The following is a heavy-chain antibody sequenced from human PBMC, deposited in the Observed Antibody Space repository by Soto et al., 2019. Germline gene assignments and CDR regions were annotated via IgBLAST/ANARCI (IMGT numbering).Heavy chain of an antibody. J-gene: IGHJ5*02. Sequence: SETLSLTCTVSGGSISSVSYYWGWIRQPPGKGLEWIGSIYYSGSAYYSPSLKSRVTMSVDTSKNQLSLKLSSVTAADTAVYYCARLHCNSPNCVPLYPWGRGTLVPVSA. CDR1: GGSISSVSYY. D-gene: IGHD2-2*01. CDR3: ARLHCNSPNCVPLYP. CDR2: IYYSGSA. V-gene: IGHV4-39*01.